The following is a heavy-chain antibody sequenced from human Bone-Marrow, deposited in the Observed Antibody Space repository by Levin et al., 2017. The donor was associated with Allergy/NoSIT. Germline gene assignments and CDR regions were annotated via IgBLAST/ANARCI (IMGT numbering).Heavy chain of an antibody. Sequence: SVKVSCKASGGTFSSYAFSWVRQAPGQGLEWMGGIIPIFGTANYAQKFQGRVTITADESTSTAYMELSSLKSDDTALYYCARGRAAAPGLYYYDGMDVWGQGTTVTVSS. J-gene: IGHJ6*02. CDR3: ARGRAAAPGLYYYDGMDV. V-gene: IGHV1-69*13. D-gene: IGHD6-13*01. CDR2: IIPIFGTA. CDR1: GGTFSSYA.